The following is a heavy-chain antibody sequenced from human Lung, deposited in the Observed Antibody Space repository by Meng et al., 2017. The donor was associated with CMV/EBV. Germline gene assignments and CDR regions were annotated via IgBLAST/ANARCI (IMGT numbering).Heavy chain of an antibody. CDR1: GYSFITDD. J-gene: IGHJ6*02. V-gene: IGHV1-8*01. Sequence: ASXXFSCKASGYSFITDDINWVRQAAGQGPEWMGWMNPNSGNTGYAQKFQGRVTMTRNVSTRTAYMELTSLRSEDTAVYYCARSLVHSAMDVWGQGTAVTVS. CDR3: ARSLVHSAMDV. D-gene: IGHD3-16*01. CDR2: MNPNSGNT.